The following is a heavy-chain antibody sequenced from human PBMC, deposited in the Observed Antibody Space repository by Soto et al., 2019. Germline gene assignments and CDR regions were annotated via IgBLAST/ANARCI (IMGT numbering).Heavy chain of an antibody. D-gene: IGHD4-17*01. Sequence: SVKVSCKASGGTFSSYAISWVRQAPGQGLEWMGGIIPIFGTANYAQKFQGRVTITADESTSTAYMELRSLRSDDTAVYYCARDIYGDYHYYYGMDVWGQGTTVTVSS. CDR1: GGTFSSYA. J-gene: IGHJ6*02. CDR2: IIPIFGTA. V-gene: IGHV1-69*13. CDR3: ARDIYGDYHYYYGMDV.